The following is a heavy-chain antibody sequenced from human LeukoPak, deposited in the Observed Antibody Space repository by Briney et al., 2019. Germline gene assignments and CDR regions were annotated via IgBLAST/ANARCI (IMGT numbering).Heavy chain of an antibody. V-gene: IGHV4-4*09. D-gene: IGHD3/OR15-3a*01. J-gene: IGHJ6*03. Sequence: SETLSLTCTVSGAAISSYYWSWIRQPPGKGLEWIGYIYTSGGTNYNPSLKSRVTISVDTSKNQFSLKLSSVTAADTAVYYCASHWTGAGYYYYIDVWGKGTTVTVSS. CDR2: IYTSGGT. CDR3: ASHWTGAGYYYYIDV. CDR1: GAAISSYY.